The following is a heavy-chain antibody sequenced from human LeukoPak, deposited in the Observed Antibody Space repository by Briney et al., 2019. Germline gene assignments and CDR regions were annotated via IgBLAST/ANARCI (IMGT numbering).Heavy chain of an antibody. CDR3: TRASVAGRHYFDY. CDR2: ISGSGSST. CDR1: GFIFNNYA. D-gene: IGHD6-19*01. V-gene: IGHV3-23*01. J-gene: IGHJ4*02. Sequence: GGSLRLSCAAPGFIFNNYAMSWVRQAPGKGLEWVSAISGSGSSTFYTDSVKGRFTISRDNSKNTLYLQMNSLRAEDTAVYYCTRASVAGRHYFDYWGQGTLVTVSS.